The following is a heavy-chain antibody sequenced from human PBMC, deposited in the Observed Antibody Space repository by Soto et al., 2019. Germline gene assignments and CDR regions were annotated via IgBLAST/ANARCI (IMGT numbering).Heavy chain of an antibody. CDR2: IIPIFGTA. Sequence: SVKVSCKASGGTFSSYAISWVRQAPGQGLEWMGGIIPIFGTANYAQKFQGRVTITADESTSTAYMELSSLRSEDTAVYYCARGDDDAFREGYSYGLDAFDIWRQGTMVTVSS. CDR3: ARGDDDAFREGYSYGLDAFDI. V-gene: IGHV1-69*13. D-gene: IGHD5-18*01. CDR1: GGTFSSYA. J-gene: IGHJ3*02.